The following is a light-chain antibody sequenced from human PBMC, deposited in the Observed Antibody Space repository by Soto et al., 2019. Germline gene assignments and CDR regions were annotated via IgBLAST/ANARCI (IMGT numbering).Light chain of an antibody. V-gene: IGLV9-49*01. Sequence: QAVVTQPPSASASLGASVTLTCTLSSGYSNYKVDWYQQRPGKGPRFVMRVGTGGIVGSKGDGIPDRFSVLGSGLNRYLTINNIQEEDESDFHCGADHGSGSNFVLVFGGGTKLTVL. J-gene: IGLJ2*01. CDR2: VGTGGIVG. CDR1: SGYSNYK. CDR3: GADHGSGSNFVLV.